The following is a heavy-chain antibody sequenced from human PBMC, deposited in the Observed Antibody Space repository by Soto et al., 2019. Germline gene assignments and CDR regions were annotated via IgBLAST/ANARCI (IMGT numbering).Heavy chain of an antibody. Sequence: GASVKVSCRASGYTFTGYHMHWVRQAPGQGLEWMGWINPNSGGTNYAQKFQGRVTMTRDTSISTAYMELSRLRSDDTAVYYCARDGRIAARPRNWFDPWGEGTLVTVSS. D-gene: IGHD6-6*01. V-gene: IGHV1-2*02. J-gene: IGHJ5*02. CDR2: INPNSGGT. CDR3: ARDGRIAARPRNWFDP. CDR1: GYTFTGYH.